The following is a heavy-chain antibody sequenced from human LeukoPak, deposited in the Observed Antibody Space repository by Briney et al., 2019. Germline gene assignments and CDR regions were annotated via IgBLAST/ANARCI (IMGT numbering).Heavy chain of an antibody. V-gene: IGHV3-66*01. D-gene: IGHD3-16*01. CDR1: GFTFSSYS. Sequence: GGSLRLSCAASGFTFSSYSMNWVRQAPGKGLEWVSVIYSGGSTYYADSVKGRFTISRDNSKNTLYLQMNSLRAEDTAVYYCARNWGDNWFDPWGQGTLVTVSS. CDR2: IYSGGST. CDR3: ARNWGDNWFDP. J-gene: IGHJ5*02.